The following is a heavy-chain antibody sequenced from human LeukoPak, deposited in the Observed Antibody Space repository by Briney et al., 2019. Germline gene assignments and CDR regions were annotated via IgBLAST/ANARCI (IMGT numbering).Heavy chain of an antibody. Sequence: ASVKVSCKASGGTFSSYAISWVRQAPGQGLEWMGWINPNSGGTNYAQKFQGWVTMTRDTSISTAYMELSRLRSDDTAVYYCARVRGGSYLGAFDIWGQGTMVTVSS. CDR3: ARVRGGSYLGAFDI. J-gene: IGHJ3*02. D-gene: IGHD1-26*01. CDR2: INPNSGGT. CDR1: GGTFSSYA. V-gene: IGHV1-2*04.